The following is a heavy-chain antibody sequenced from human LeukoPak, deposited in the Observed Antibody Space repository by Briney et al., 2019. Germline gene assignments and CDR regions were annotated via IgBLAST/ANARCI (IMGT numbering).Heavy chain of an antibody. CDR2: IYASGST. J-gene: IGHJ4*02. CDR3: ARLVVPAAPDY. CDR1: GGSISSYY. D-gene: IGHD2-2*01. Sequence: PSETLSLTCAVSGGSISSYYWSWIRQPAGKGLEWIGRIYASGSTNYNPSLKSRVTISVDTSKNQFSLKLSSVTAADTAVYYCARLVVPAAPDYWGQGTLVTVSS. V-gene: IGHV4-4*07.